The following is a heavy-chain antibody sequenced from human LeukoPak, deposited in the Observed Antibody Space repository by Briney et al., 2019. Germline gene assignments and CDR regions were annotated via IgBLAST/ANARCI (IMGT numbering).Heavy chain of an antibody. J-gene: IGHJ4*02. D-gene: IGHD6-19*01. CDR2: IYYSGST. V-gene: IGHV4-39*07. CDR1: GGSISSSSYY. Sequence: SETLSLTCTVSGGSISSSSYYWGWIRQPPGKGLEWIGSIYYSGSTYYNPSLKSRVTISVDTSKNQFSLKLSSVTAADTAVYYCASSHSSGWYQGFDYWGQGTLVTVSS. CDR3: ASSHSSGWYQGFDY.